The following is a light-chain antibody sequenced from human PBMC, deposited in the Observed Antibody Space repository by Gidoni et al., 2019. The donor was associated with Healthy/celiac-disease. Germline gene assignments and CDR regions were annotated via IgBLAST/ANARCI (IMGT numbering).Light chain of an antibody. CDR3: QSYDSSLSGAYV. Sequence: TISCTGSSSNIGAGYDVHWYQQLPGTAPKRLIYGNSNRPSGVPDRFSGSKSGTSASLAITGLQAEDEADYYCQSYDSSLSGAYVFGTGTKVTVL. J-gene: IGLJ1*01. V-gene: IGLV1-40*01. CDR1: SSNIGAGYD. CDR2: GNS.